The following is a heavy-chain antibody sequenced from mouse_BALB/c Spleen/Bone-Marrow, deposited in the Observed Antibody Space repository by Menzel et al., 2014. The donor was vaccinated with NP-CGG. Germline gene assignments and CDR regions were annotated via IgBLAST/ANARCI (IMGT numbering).Heavy chain of an antibody. CDR3: ARWGKGYFDV. CDR2: INPGNGRT. CDR1: GYNFISYW. J-gene: IGHJ1*01. Sequence: QVQLQQSGAELVEPGASVKLSCKASGYNFISYWIHWVKQRPGQGLEWIGEINPGNGRTNYNEKFKNKATLTIDKSSSTAYMQLSRLTSEDSAVYYCARWGKGYFDVWGAGTTVTVSS. D-gene: IGHD1-3*01. V-gene: IGHV1S81*02.